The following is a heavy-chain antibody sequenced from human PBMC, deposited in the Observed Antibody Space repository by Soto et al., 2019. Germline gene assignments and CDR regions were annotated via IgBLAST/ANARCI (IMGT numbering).Heavy chain of an antibody. J-gene: IGHJ6*02. CDR2: IYYSGST. D-gene: IGHD6-13*01. V-gene: IGHV4-31*03. Sequence: QVQLQESGPGLVKPSQTLSLTCTVSGGSISSGGYYWSWIRQHPGKGLEWIGYIYYSGSTYYNPSLKSRVTISVDTSKNQFSLKLSSVTAADTAVYYCARDGVFGAAGTNYHYGLDVWGQGTTVTVSS. CDR1: GGSISSGGYY. CDR3: ARDGVFGAAGTNYHYGLDV.